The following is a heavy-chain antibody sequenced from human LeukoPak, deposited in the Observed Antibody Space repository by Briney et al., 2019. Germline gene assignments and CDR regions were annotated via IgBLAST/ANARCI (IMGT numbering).Heavy chain of an antibody. Sequence: SETLSLTCAVYGGSFSGYYWSWIRQPPGKGLEWIGEINHSGSTNYNPSLKSRVTISVDTSKNQFSLKLSSVTAADTAVYYCGRGVGRARRVYWGQGTLVTVSS. CDR3: GRGVGRARRVY. CDR1: GGSFSGYY. J-gene: IGHJ4*02. CDR2: INHSGST. V-gene: IGHV4-34*01. D-gene: IGHD3-16*01.